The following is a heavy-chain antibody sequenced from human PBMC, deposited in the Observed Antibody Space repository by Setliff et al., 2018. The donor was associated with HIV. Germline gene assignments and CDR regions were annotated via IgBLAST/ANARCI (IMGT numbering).Heavy chain of an antibody. CDR3: ARTDYDSGKSVLDS. J-gene: IGHJ5*01. D-gene: IGHD3-10*01. V-gene: IGHV1-3*01. Sequence: ASVQVSCKASGFTFSKSAIHWVRQAPGQRLELMAWINAANGHAKYSQKFQGRVTITRDTSATIAYMELSSLTSEDTALYFCARTDYDSGKSVLDSWGQGTLVTVS. CDR1: GFTFSKSA. CDR2: INAANGHA.